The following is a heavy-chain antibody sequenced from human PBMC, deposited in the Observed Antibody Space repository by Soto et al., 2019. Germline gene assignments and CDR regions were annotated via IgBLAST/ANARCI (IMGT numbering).Heavy chain of an antibody. J-gene: IGHJ4*02. Sequence: QITLKESGPPLVNPTQTLTLTCTFSGFSLSTSGVGVGWIRQPPGKALEWLALIYWDDDKRYSPSLKSRLTITKDTSKNQVVLTMTNMDPVDTATYYCAHEGYCSGGSCYSFDYWGQGTLVTVSS. D-gene: IGHD2-15*01. CDR3: AHEGYCSGGSCYSFDY. V-gene: IGHV2-5*02. CDR1: GFSLSTSGVG. CDR2: IYWDDDK.